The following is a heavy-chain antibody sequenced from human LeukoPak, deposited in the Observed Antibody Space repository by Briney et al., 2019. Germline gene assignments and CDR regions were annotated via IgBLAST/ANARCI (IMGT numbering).Heavy chain of an antibody. D-gene: IGHD6-13*01. J-gene: IGHJ4*02. CDR1: GYTFNSYY. CDR3: AREIAGFDY. Sequence: ASVKVSCKASGYTFNSYYMHWVRQAPGQGLEWMGIINPSGDFTSYAQKFQGRVTMTKDTSTSTVYMELSSLRSEDTAVYYCAREIAGFDYWGQGTLVTVSS. V-gene: IGHV1-46*02. CDR2: INPSGDFT.